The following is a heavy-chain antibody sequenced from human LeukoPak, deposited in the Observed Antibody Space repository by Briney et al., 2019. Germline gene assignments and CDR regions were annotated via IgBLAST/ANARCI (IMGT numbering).Heavy chain of an antibody. D-gene: IGHD6-19*01. V-gene: IGHV3-23*01. CDR3: VRRGDASSGWGDHDF. Sequence: GGYLRLSCAASGFTFNRSAISWVRQAPGKGLEWVSTIGGSGDKTFYADSVKGRFTISRDNSKNMVHLQMNSLTGEDTALYYCVRRGDASSGWGDHDFWGQGALVTVSS. CDR2: IGGSGDKT. J-gene: IGHJ4*02. CDR1: GFTFNRSA.